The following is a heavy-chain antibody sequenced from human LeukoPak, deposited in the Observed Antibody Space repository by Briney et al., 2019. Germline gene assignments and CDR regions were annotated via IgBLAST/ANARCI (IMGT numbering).Heavy chain of an antibody. CDR2: ILNSGST. J-gene: IGHJ6*03. V-gene: IGHV4-38-2*01. CDR1: GYSISSGDY. CDR3: ARYDHAPSYYYYYMDV. D-gene: IGHD1-14*01. Sequence: PSETLSLTCAVSGYSISSGDYWGWIRQPPGKGLEWIGSILNSGSTYYNPSLKSRVTISADTSKRHFSLKLTSVTAADTAVYYCARYDHAPSYYYYYMDVWGKGTTVTVPS.